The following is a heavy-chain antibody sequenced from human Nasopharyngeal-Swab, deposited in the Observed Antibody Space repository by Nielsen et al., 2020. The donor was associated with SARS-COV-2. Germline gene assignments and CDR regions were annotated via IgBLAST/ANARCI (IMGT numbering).Heavy chain of an antibody. V-gene: IGHV1-69*06. CDR1: GGTFSSYA. CDR3: ARVGAAALKGWFDP. CDR2: IIPIFGTA. Sequence: SVKVSCKASGGTFSSYAISWVRQAPGQGLEWMGGIIPIFGTANYAQKFQGRVTITADKSTSTAYMGLSSLRSEDTAVYYCARVGAAALKGWFDPWGQGTLVTVSS. J-gene: IGHJ5*02. D-gene: IGHD6-13*01.